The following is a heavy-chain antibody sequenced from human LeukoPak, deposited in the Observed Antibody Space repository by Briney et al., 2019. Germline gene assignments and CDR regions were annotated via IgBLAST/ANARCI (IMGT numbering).Heavy chain of an antibody. CDR3: ARAGYDFWSGYHKNPYYFDY. CDR2: IYYSGST. D-gene: IGHD3-3*01. V-gene: IGHV4-31*03. J-gene: IGHJ4*02. CDR1: GGSISSGGYY. Sequence: SETLSLTCTVSGGSISSGGYYWSWIRQHPGKGLEWIGYIYYSGSTYYNPSLKSRVTISVDTSKNQFSLKLSSVTAADTAVYYCARAGYDFWSGYHKNPYYFDYWGQGTLVTVSS.